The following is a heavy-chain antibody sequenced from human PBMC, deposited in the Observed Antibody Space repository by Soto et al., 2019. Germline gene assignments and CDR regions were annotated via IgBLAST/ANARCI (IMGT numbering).Heavy chain of an antibody. J-gene: IGHJ5*02. D-gene: IGHD1-26*01. CDR2: INPRSGDT. Sequence: ASVKVSCKASGYTFIGYYIHRVRQAPGQGLEWMGRINPRSGDTTYAQKFQGRLTMTRDTSISTAYMELSSLRSDDTAVYYCGRDGVAATPLGWFDPWGQGSLVTVSS. CDR1: GYTFIGYY. CDR3: GRDGVAATPLGWFDP. V-gene: IGHV1-2*06.